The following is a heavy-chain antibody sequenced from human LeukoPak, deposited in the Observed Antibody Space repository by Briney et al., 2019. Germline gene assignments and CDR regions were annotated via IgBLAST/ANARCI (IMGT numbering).Heavy chain of an antibody. CDR1: GYTFTGYY. CDR2: INPNSGGT. CDR3: ARDAVLQGGGSVFNI. D-gene: IGHD3-10*01. Sequence: ASVKVSCKASGYTFTGYYMHWVRQAPGQGLEWMGWINPNSGGTNYAQKFQGRVTMTRDTSISTAYMELSRLRSDDTAVYYCARDAVLQGGGSVFNIGGKGKMVTVSS. J-gene: IGHJ3*02. V-gene: IGHV1-2*02.